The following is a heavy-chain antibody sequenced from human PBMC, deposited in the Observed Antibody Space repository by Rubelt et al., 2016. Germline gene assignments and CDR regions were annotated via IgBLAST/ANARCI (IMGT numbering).Heavy chain of an antibody. CDR1: GYTFTSYG. D-gene: IGHD2-15*01. CDR2: ISAYNGNT. J-gene: IGHJ4*02. Sequence: QVQLVQSGAEVKKPGASVKVSCKASGYTFTSYGISWVRQAPGQGLEWMGWISAYNGNTNSAEKLQGRVTMTIDRATSTAYMELKSLRSDDTAGYYCARDWSGGSCYHDYWGQGTLVTVSS. CDR3: ARDWSGGSCYHDY. V-gene: IGHV1-18*01.